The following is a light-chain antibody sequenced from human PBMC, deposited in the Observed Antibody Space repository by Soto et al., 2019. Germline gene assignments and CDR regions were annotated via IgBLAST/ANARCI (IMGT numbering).Light chain of an antibody. V-gene: IGKV1-39*01. Sequence: DSQMTQPPSSLSVSVGDRVTITCRACENSSNYLYVYQQKAGRAPKLLVYAASSLQSGVPSRFTGSGSGTQFTLTISGLQPADFATYYCQQSYNTPMTFGQGTRLEI. CDR3: QQSYNTPMT. J-gene: IGKJ5*01. CDR1: ENSSNY. CDR2: AAS.